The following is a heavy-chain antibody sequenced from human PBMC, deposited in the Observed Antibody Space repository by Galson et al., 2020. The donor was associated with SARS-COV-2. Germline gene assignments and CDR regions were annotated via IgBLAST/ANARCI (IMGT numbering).Heavy chain of an antibody. V-gene: IGHV3-23*01. CDR2: VSGSGDNT. D-gene: IGHD2-15*01. CDR3: AKGPGDPIYCSSGSCTYHLYGMDV. J-gene: IGHJ6*02. CDR1: GFTLSNHA. Sequence: GESLKISCAASGFTLSNHAMSWVRQAPGKGLEWVSGVSGSGDNTYYAVSVKGRFTISRDISKNRLFLQMNSLRAEDTAIYYCAKGPGDPIYCSSGSCTYHLYGMDVWGQGTTVTVSS.